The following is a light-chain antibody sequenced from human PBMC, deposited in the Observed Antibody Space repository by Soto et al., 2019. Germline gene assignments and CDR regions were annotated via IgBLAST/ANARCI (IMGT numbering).Light chain of an antibody. Sequence: DIQMTQSPSTLSASVGDRVTITCRATQSISSWLAWYQQKPGKAPTLLIYKASSLESGVPSRFRRSTSGTEFTLTISSLQPDDFATYYCQQYNSYSRSFGGGTKVDIK. CDR3: QQYNSYSRS. CDR2: KAS. J-gene: IGKJ4*01. CDR1: QSISSW. V-gene: IGKV1-5*03.